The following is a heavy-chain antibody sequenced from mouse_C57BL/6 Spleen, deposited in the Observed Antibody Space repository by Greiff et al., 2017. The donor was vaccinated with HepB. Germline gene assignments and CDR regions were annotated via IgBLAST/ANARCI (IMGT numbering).Heavy chain of an antibody. J-gene: IGHJ2*01. V-gene: IGHV1-54*01. CDR3: ARQFYYYGSSFFDY. CDR2: INPGSGGT. D-gene: IGHD1-1*01. CDR1: GYAFTNYL. Sequence: VQLQQSGAELVRPGTSVKVSCKASGYAFTNYLIEWVKQRPGQGLEWIGVINPGSGGTNYNEKFKGKATLTADKSSSTAYMQLSSLTSEDSAVYFCARQFYYYGSSFFDYWGQGTTLTVSS.